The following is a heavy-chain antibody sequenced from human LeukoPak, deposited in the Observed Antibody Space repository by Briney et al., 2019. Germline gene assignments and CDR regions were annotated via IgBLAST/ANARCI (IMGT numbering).Heavy chain of an antibody. Sequence: GGSLRLSCAASGFTFSSYAMSWVRQAPGKGLEWVSAISGSGGSTYYADSVKGRFTISRDNSKNTLYLQMNSLRAEDTAVYYCAKSSSRITMVRGVPDFDYWGQGTLVTVSS. D-gene: IGHD3-10*01. CDR3: AKSSSRITMVRGVPDFDY. V-gene: IGHV3-23*01. J-gene: IGHJ4*02. CDR1: GFTFSSYA. CDR2: ISGSGGST.